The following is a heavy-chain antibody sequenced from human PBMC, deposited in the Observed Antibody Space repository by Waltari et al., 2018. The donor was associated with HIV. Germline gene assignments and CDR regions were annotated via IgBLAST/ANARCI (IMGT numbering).Heavy chain of an antibody. V-gene: IGHV3-23*01. Sequence: EVQLLESGGGLVQPGGSLRLSGAASGFAFSRYAMTWVRQAPGKGLEGVSSINGSGGRTYYADSVKGRFSISRDNCKNTLYLEMKSLRAEDTAIYYCTKDPRDTDGMDVWGQGTAVTVSS. J-gene: IGHJ6*02. CDR1: GFAFSRYA. CDR3: TKDPRDTDGMDV. CDR2: INGSGGRT. D-gene: IGHD2-2*02.